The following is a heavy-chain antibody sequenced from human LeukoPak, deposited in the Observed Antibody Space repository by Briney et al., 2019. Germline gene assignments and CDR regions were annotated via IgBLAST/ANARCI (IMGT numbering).Heavy chain of an antibody. Sequence: VGRIKSNIDGGTIDYAAPVKGRFTISRDDSKNTLYLQLNSLKTEDTAFYYCTTDPWEPQGHWAQGTLVTVSS. CDR3: TTDPWEPQGH. J-gene: IGHJ1*01. D-gene: IGHD1-26*01. V-gene: IGHV3-15*01. CDR2: IKSNIDGGTI.